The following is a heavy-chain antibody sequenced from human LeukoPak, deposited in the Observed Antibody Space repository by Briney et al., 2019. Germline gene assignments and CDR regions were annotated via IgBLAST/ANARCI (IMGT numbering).Heavy chain of an antibody. V-gene: IGHV3-30-3*01. CDR2: ISYDGSNK. CDR3: ARDAHYTGLQYYFDY. D-gene: IGHD4-11*01. Sequence: PGGSLRLSCAASGFTFSSYAMHWVRQAPGKGLEWVAVISYDGSNKYYVDSVKGRFTISRDNSKNTLYLQMNSLRAEDTAVYYCARDAHYTGLQYYFDYWGQGTLVTVSS. J-gene: IGHJ4*02. CDR1: GFTFSSYA.